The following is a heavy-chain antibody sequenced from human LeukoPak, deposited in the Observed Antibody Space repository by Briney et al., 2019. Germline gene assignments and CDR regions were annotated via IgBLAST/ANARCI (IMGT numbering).Heavy chain of an antibody. CDR3: AKDSVDIVATTLAGY. D-gene: IGHD5-12*01. CDR2: ISSSGSTI. Sequence: PGGSLRLSCAASGFSFNSFEMSWVRQAPGKGLEWVSYISSSGSTIYYADSVKGRFTISRDNAKNSLYPQMNSLRAEDTAVYYCAKDSVDIVATTLAGYWGQGTLVTVSS. CDR1: GFSFNSFE. J-gene: IGHJ4*02. V-gene: IGHV3-48*03.